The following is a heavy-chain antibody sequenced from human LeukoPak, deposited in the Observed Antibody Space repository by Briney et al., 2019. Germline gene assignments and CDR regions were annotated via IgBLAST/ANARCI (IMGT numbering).Heavy chain of an antibody. CDR3: ARAGARTFAP. Sequence: SVKVSCKASGGTFSSYAISWVRQVPGQGLEWMGGIIPIFGTANYAQKFQGRFTITTDESTNTAYMELSSLRFEDTAVYYCARAGARTFAPWGQGTQVTVSS. CDR2: IIPIFGTA. J-gene: IGHJ5*02. CDR1: GGTFSSYA. D-gene: IGHD1-26*01. V-gene: IGHV1-69*05.